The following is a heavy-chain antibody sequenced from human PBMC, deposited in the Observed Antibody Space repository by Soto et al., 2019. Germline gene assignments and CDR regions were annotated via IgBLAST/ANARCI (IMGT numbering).Heavy chain of an antibody. CDR2: ISGSGGST. Sequence: GGSLRLSCAASGFTFSSYAMSWVRQAPGKGLEWVSAISGSGGSTYYADSVKGRFTISRDNSKNTLYLQMNSLRAEDTAVYYCENGVLAAAGPRPYYYGMDVWGQGTTVTVSS. V-gene: IGHV3-23*01. CDR3: ENGVLAAAGPRPYYYGMDV. CDR1: GFTFSSYA. D-gene: IGHD6-13*01. J-gene: IGHJ6*02.